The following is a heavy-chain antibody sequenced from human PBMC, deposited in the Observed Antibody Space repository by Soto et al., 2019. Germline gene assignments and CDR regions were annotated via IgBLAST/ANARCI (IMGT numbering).Heavy chain of an antibody. Sequence: SETLSLTCTVSGGSISSYYWSWIRQPPGKGLEWIGYIYYSGSTNYNPSLKSRVTISVETSKNQFSLKLSSVTAADTAVYYCARVDNQLRYFDYWGQGTLVTVSS. CDR3: ARVDNQLRYFDY. CDR1: GGSISSYY. V-gene: IGHV4-59*08. J-gene: IGHJ4*02. CDR2: IYYSGST. D-gene: IGHD2-2*01.